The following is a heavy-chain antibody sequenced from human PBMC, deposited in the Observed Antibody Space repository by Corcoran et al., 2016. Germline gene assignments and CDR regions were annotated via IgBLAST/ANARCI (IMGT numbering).Heavy chain of an antibody. V-gene: IGHV1-69*01. CDR1: GGTFSSYA. CDR3: AGDGAYYDLWSGYKSHYYYGMDV. Sequence: QVQLVQSGAEVKKPGSSVKVSCKASGGTFSSYAISWVRQAPGQGLEWMGGIIPIFGTANYAQKFQGRVTITADESTSTAYMELSSLRSEDTAVYDCAGDGAYYDLWSGYKSHYYYGMDVWGQGTTVTVSS. CDR2: IIPIFGTA. J-gene: IGHJ6*02. D-gene: IGHD3-3*01.